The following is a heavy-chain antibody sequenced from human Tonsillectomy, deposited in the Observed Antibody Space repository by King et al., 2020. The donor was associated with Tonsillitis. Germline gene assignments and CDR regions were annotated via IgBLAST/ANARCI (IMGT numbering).Heavy chain of an antibody. J-gene: IGHJ4*02. CDR2: ISSSSSYI. D-gene: IGHD4-23*01. V-gene: IGHV3-21*01. CDR3: ARGVSGNSEPIDY. CDR1: GFTFSSYS. Sequence: VQLVESGGGLVKPGGSLRLSCAASGFTFSSYSLNWVRQAPGKGLEWVSSISSSSSYIYYADSRKGRFTISRDNAKNSLYLQMNSLRAEDTAVYYCARGVSGNSEPIDYWGQGTLVTVSS.